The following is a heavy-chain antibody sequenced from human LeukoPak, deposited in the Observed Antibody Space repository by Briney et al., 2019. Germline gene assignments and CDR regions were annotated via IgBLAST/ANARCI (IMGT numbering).Heavy chain of an antibody. J-gene: IGHJ5*02. D-gene: IGHD2-15*01. CDR1: GFTLSDYY. Sequence: GGSLRLSCAASGFTLSDYYMSWIRQAPGKGLEWVSYITSSGSTKYYADSVKGRFTISRDNAKNSLYLQMNSLRAEDTAVYSCARGADGVSSNSRGWFDPWGQGTLVTVSS. CDR3: ARGADGVSSNSRGWFDP. CDR2: ITSSGSTK. V-gene: IGHV3-11*04.